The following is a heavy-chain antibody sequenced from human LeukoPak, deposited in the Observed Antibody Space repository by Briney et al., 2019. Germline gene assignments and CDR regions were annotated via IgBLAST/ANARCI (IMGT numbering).Heavy chain of an antibody. CDR1: GFTFSDYY. V-gene: IGHV3-11*01. CDR2: ISSSVSTI. J-gene: IGHJ6*03. D-gene: IGHD1-1*01. CDR3: ARGGRVHYYYMDV. Sequence: PRGSLRLSCAASGFTFSDYYMSWIRQAPGKGLEWVSYISSSVSTIYYADSVKGRFTISRDNAKNSLYLQMNSLRAEDTAVYYCARGGRVHYYYMDVWGKGTTVTVSS.